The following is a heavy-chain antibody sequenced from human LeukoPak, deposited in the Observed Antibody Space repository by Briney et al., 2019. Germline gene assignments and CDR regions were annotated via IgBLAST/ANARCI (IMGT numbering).Heavy chain of an antibody. CDR2: ISYDVANK. D-gene: IGHD1-1*01. CDR3: ASDRTLNDLLDS. CDR1: AFIFTDSA. V-gene: IGHV3-30-3*01. J-gene: IGHJ4*02. Sequence: RRPLRLSCAASAFIFTDSAFHWVRQSPGKVLEWVALISYDVANKDYTDSVKGRFTISRDNSKKMVFLQMTSLSPEDTAIYFCASDRTLNDLLDSWGQGTLVTVSS.